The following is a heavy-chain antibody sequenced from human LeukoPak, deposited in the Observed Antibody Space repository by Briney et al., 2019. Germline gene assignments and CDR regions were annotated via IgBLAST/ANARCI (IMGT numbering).Heavy chain of an antibody. CDR3: ARQGAAASGRAFDY. J-gene: IGHJ4*02. CDR1: GYSITTNTYY. CDR2: VYYSGST. Sequence: SETLSLTCTVSGYSITTNTYYWGWLRQPPGKGLEWIGSVYYSGSTYYSPSLKSRVTTSVDTSKNQFSLKLSSVTAADTAVYYCARQGAAASGRAFDYWGQGTLVTVSS. V-gene: IGHV4-39*01. D-gene: IGHD6-13*01.